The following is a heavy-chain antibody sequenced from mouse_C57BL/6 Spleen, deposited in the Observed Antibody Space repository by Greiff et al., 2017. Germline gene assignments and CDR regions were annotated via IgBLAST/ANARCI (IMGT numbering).Heavy chain of an antibody. J-gene: IGHJ4*01. CDR2: ILPGSGST. V-gene: IGHV1-9*01. CDR1: GYTFTGYW. D-gene: IGHD1-1*01. Sequence: QVQLQQSGAELVKPGASVKLSCKATGYTFTGYWIEWVKQRPGHGLEWIGEILPGSGSTNYNEKFKGKATFTADKSSSPAYMQLSSLTTEDCGIDYCARDGSSYDAMDYWGQGTSVTVSS. CDR3: ARDGSSYDAMDY.